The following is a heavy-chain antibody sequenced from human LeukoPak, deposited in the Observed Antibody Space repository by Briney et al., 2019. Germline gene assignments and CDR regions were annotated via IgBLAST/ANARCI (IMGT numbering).Heavy chain of an antibody. CDR3: ARGSDSSGYCLHNWFDP. J-gene: IGHJ5*02. CDR1: GYTFPSYY. D-gene: IGHD3-22*01. CDR2: INPSGGST. Sequence: SVRLSRKASGYTFPSYYIHWVRQAPGQGLEWMGIINPSGGSTSYAQKFQGRVTMPRDTATSTVYMELSSLRSEDTAVYYCARGSDSSGYCLHNWFDPWGQGSL. V-gene: IGHV1-46*01.